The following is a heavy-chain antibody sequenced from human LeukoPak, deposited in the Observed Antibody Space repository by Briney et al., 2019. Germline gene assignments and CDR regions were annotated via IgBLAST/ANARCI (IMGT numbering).Heavy chain of an antibody. V-gene: IGHV3-21*01. Sequence: GGSLRLSCAASGFTFSSYEMNWVRQAPGKGLEWVSSISSSSSYIYYADSVKGRFTISRDNAKNSLYLQMSSLRAEDTAVYYCASHYYGSGTYYNDYWGQGTLVTVSS. J-gene: IGHJ4*02. D-gene: IGHD3-10*01. CDR2: ISSSSSYI. CDR3: ASHYYGSGTYYNDY. CDR1: GFTFSSYE.